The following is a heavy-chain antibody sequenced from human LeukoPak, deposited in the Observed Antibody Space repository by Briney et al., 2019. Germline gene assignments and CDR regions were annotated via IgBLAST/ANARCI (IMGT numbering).Heavy chain of an antibody. J-gene: IGHJ4*02. CDR3: ARLDSGKYFH. D-gene: IGHD1-26*01. V-gene: IGHV3-11*01. Sequence: GGSLRLSCAASGFTFSDYYMSWIRQAPGKGLEFISYISSSGSTISYADSVKGRFTISRDNAKKSMYLQMNSLRAEDTAVYYCARLDSGKYFHWGRGALVTVSS. CDR2: ISSSGSTI. CDR1: GFTFSDYY.